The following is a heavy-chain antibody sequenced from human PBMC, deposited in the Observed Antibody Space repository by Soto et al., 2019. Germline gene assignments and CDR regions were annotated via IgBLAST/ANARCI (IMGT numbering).Heavy chain of an antibody. CDR3: ARDPFSSGWYRDSYYYYYYMDV. Sequence: QVQLVQSGAEVKKPGASVKVSCKASGYTFTSYAMHWVRQAPGQRLEWMGWINAGNGNTKYSQKCQGRVTITRDTSASTAYMELSSLRSEDTAVYYCARDPFSSGWYRDSYYYYYYMDVWGKGTTVTVSS. CDR2: INAGNGNT. CDR1: GYTFTSYA. D-gene: IGHD6-19*01. J-gene: IGHJ6*03. V-gene: IGHV1-3*01.